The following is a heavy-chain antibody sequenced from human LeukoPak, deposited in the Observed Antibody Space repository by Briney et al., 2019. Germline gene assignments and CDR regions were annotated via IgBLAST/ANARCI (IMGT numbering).Heavy chain of an antibody. D-gene: IGHD1-26*01. CDR3: ASSGSYRFDY. V-gene: IGHV3-48*02. J-gene: IGHJ4*02. CDR2: ITASGTAM. CDR1: GFTFSSYS. Sequence: GGSLRLSCAASGFTFSSYSMNWVRQAPGEGLEWVSHITASGTAMFYADSVKGRFTISRDNAKNSLYLQMNSLRDEDTAVYYCASSGSYRFDYWGQGTLVTVSS.